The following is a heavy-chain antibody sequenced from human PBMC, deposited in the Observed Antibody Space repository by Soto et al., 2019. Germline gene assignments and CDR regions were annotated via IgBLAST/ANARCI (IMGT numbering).Heavy chain of an antibody. CDR3: ARARRIMTTVTVGNWFDP. V-gene: IGHV1-2*04. Sequence: QVQLVQSGAEVKKPGASVKVSCKASGYTFTDYYMHWVRLAPGQGLEWMGWINPNSGGTNYAQKFQGWVTMTRDTSISTAYMGLSRLTSDDTAVYYCARARRIMTTVTVGNWFDPWGQGTLVTVSS. CDR1: GYTFTDYY. CDR2: INPNSGGT. J-gene: IGHJ5*02. D-gene: IGHD4-17*01.